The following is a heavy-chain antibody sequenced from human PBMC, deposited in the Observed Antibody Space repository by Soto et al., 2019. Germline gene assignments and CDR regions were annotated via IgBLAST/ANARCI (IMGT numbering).Heavy chain of an antibody. CDR1: GGSISGHS. J-gene: IGHJ4*02. CDR2: IYPSGST. Sequence: SETLSLTCTVSGGSISGHSWIWIRQPAGKGLEWIGHIYPSGSTSYNPSLKGRVTMSLDTPNNQFFLNLTSVTTADTAVFYCGGERSYGFYVFGGREPLVTVP. V-gene: IGHV4-4*07. D-gene: IGHD3-10*01. CDR3: GGERSYGFYVF.